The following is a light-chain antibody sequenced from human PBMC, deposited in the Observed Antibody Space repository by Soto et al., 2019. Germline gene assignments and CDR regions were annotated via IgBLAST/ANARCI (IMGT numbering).Light chain of an antibody. CDR1: SSDVGGYNY. CDR2: EVS. Sequence: QSALTQPASVSGSPGQSITISCTGTSSDVGGYNYVSWFQQHPGKAPKLMTFEVSNRPSGVSNRFSGSKSGNTASLTISGLQAEDEADYYCSSYTTSSTWVFGGGTKLTVL. V-gene: IGLV2-14*01. J-gene: IGLJ3*02. CDR3: SSYTTSSTWV.